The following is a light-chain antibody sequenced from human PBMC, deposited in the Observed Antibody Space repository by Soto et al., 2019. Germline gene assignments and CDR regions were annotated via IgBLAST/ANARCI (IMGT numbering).Light chain of an antibody. Sequence: QSALTQPPSVSGSPGQSVTISCTGTSSDVGSYDRVSWFQQSPGTAPQLMIYEVTKRPSGVPDRFSGSKSGSTASLTISGLQAEDEADYYCSSYTSSSTYVFGTGTKVTVL. CDR1: SSDVGSYDR. J-gene: IGLJ1*01. CDR3: SSYTSSSTYV. V-gene: IGLV2-18*02. CDR2: EVT.